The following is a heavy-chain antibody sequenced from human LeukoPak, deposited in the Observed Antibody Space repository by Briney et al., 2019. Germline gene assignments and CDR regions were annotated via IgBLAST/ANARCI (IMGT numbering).Heavy chain of an antibody. Sequence: PGGSLRLSCAASGFTFSSYAMSWVRQAPGKGLEWVSAISGRGGSTYYADSVKGRFTISRDNSKNTLYLQMNSRRAEDTAVHYCAKADSSSWYWNFDYWGQGTLVTVSS. CDR1: GFTFSSYA. J-gene: IGHJ4*02. CDR2: ISGRGGST. CDR3: AKADSSSWYWNFDY. V-gene: IGHV3-23*01. D-gene: IGHD6-13*01.